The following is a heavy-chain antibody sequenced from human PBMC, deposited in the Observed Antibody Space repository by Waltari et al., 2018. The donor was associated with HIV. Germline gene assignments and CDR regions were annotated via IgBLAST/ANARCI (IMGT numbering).Heavy chain of an antibody. CDR3: ASIAYCGGDCYPRGMDV. CDR2: IYSGGST. V-gene: IGHV3-66*01. Sequence: EVQLVEAGGGLVQPGGSLSLSCAASGFPVRRTYMRWGRQAPGKGLEWVSVIYSGGSTYYADSVKGRFTISRDNSKNTLYLQMNSLRAEDTAVYYCASIAYCGGDCYPRGMDVWGQGTTVTVSS. CDR1: GFPVRRTY. D-gene: IGHD2-21*02. J-gene: IGHJ6*02.